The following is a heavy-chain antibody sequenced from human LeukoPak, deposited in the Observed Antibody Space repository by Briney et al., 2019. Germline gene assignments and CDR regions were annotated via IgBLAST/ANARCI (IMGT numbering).Heavy chain of an antibody. Sequence: PGGSPRLSCAASGFTFSSYSMNWVRQAPGKGLEWVSSISSSSGYIYYADSVKGRFTISRDNAKNSLYLQMNSLRAEDTAVYYCARGSGYSFDYWGQGTLVTVSS. CDR2: ISSSSGYI. CDR3: ARGSGYSFDY. J-gene: IGHJ4*02. D-gene: IGHD3-3*01. V-gene: IGHV3-21*01. CDR1: GFTFSSYS.